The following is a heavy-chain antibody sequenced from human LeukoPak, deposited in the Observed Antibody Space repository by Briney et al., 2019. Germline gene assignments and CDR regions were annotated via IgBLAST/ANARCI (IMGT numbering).Heavy chain of an antibody. D-gene: IGHD6-6*01. CDR3: ARGSGGQQLIRGYYYMDV. J-gene: IGHJ6*03. CDR2: ISSTSRYI. V-gene: IGHV3-11*06. CDR1: EFTFSDSY. Sequence: PGWSLRLSCAASEFTFSDSYMSWIRQAPGKGLEGVSSISSTSRYIYYADSVKGRFTISTYNAKNSLYLQMSSLRAEDPAVYYCARGSGGQQLIRGYYYMDVWGKGTPVTVSS.